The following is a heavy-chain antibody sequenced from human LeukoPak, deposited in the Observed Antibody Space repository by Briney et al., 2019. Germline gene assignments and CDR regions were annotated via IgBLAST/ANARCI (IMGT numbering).Heavy chain of an antibody. Sequence: GGSLRLSCAASGFTFDAFILTWVRQAPGKGLEGVSGISGSGGSTYYADSVKGRFIISRDNSKNTLYLRMNSLRAEDTAVYYCAKDMDTVVTTVDDWGQGTLVTVS. J-gene: IGHJ4*02. D-gene: IGHD4-23*01. CDR3: AKDMDTVVTTVDD. CDR1: GFTFDAFI. CDR2: ISGSGGST. V-gene: IGHV3-23*01.